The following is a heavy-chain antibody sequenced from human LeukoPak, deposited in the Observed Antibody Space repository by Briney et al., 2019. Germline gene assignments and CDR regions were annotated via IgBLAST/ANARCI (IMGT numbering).Heavy chain of an antibody. V-gene: IGHV1-69*04. Sequence: SVKVSCKASGYTFTSYAISWVRQAPGQGLEWMGRIIPILGIANYAQKFQGRVTITTDESTSTAYMELSSLRSEDTAVYYCARAQLVPAASKFYYYYYMDVWGKGSTVTVSS. CDR3: ARAQLVPAASKFYYYYYMDV. CDR1: GYTFTSYA. J-gene: IGHJ6*03. D-gene: IGHD2-2*01. CDR2: IIPILGIA.